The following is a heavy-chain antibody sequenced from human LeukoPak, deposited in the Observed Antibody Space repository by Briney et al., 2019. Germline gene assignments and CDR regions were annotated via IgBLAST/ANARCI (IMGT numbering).Heavy chain of an antibody. D-gene: IGHD5-24*01. CDR1: GFTFSRYW. CDR3: ASERWLQY. V-gene: IGHV3-74*01. CDR2: INNDGSGA. Sequence: PGGSLRLSCAASGFTFSRYWMHWVRQAPGKGLVWVSRINNDGSGANYADSVKGRFTISRDNAKNTLYLQMNSLRAEDTGVYYCASERWLQYWGQGTLVTVSS. J-gene: IGHJ4*02.